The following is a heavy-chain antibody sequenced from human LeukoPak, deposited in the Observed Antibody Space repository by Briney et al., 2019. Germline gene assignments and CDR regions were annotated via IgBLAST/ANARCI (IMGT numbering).Heavy chain of an antibody. J-gene: IGHJ1*01. CDR1: GFTFSSYT. CDR3: ATDMDDYRDYVAGVQH. D-gene: IGHD4-17*01. Sequence: GGSLRLSCAASGFTFSSYTMTWIRQAPGKGLEWVSSISSASGDIDYADSGKGRFTISRDNANNSLYLQMNSLRVEDTAVYYCATDMDDYRDYVAGVQHWGQGTLVTVSS. CDR2: ISSASGDI. V-gene: IGHV3-21*01.